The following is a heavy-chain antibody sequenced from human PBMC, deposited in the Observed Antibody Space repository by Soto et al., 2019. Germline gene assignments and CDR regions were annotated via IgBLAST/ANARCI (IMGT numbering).Heavy chain of an antibody. CDR1: GYTFTSYG. Sequence: ASVKVSCKASGYTFTSYGISWVRHSPGQGLEWMGWISAYNGNTNYAQKLQGRVTMTTDTSTSTAYMELRSLRSDDTAVYYCALGDFDWPVFDYWGQGTLVTVSS. J-gene: IGHJ4*02. CDR3: ALGDFDWPVFDY. D-gene: IGHD3-9*01. V-gene: IGHV1-18*01. CDR2: ISAYNGNT.